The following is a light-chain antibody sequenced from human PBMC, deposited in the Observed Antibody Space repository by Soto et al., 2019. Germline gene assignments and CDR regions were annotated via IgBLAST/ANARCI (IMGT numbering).Light chain of an antibody. J-gene: IGKJ1*01. V-gene: IGKV3-15*01. CDR3: QQYNNWPPWT. Sequence: EIVMTQSPATLSLSPVDIARLSCSASQSVSSNLAWYQQKPGQAPRLLIYGASTRATGIPARFSGSGSGTEFTLTISSLQSEDFAVYYCQQYNNWPPWTFGQGSKVDIK. CDR1: QSVSSN. CDR2: GAS.